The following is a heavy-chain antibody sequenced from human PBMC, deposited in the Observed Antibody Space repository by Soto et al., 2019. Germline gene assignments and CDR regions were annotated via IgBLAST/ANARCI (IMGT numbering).Heavy chain of an antibody. CDR2: ITPVFGTP. D-gene: IGHD3-9*01. Sequence: QVHLVQSGAEVKKPGSSVKVSCKISGGTFRTTAISWVRQAPGQGLEWMGEITPVFGTPDYAQKFQGRITITADESTSTVYMDLSSPRSEYTAVYYCARGGLVITDFYYGLDVWGQGTTVTVSS. CDR1: GGTFRTTA. V-gene: IGHV1-69*01. J-gene: IGHJ6*02. CDR3: ARGGLVITDFYYGLDV.